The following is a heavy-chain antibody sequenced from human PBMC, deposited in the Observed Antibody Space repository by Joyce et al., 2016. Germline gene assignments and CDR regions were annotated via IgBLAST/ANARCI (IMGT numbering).Heavy chain of an antibody. CDR3: AKGGDLQTYHAKGYFDY. D-gene: IGHD2-21*01. Sequence: EVQLVESGGGFVKPGGSLRLSCGGFGLTFTDAWMNWVRQAPGKGLEWVGRISSESDGRPAEYAASVKGRFVISRDGSQNTLFLHMNNLKTEDTAVYYCAKGGDLQTYHAKGYFDYWGQGTLVTVSS. J-gene: IGHJ4*02. CDR1: GLTFTDAW. V-gene: IGHV3-15*07. CDR2: ISSESDGRPA.